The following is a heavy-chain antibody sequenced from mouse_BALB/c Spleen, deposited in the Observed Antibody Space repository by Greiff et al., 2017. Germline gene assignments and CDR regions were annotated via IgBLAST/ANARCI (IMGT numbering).Heavy chain of an antibody. CDR1: GFTFSSYA. J-gene: IGHJ4*01. CDR2: ISSGGSYT. D-gene: IGHD2-4*01. CDR3: ARDMITTNYYAMDY. V-gene: IGHV5-9-4*01. Sequence: EVMLVESGGGLVKPGGSLKLSCAASGFTFSSYAMSWVRQSPEKRLEWVAEISSGGSYTYYPDTVTGRFTISRDNAKNTLYLEMSSLRSEDTAMYYCARDMITTNYYAMDYGGQGTSVTVSS.